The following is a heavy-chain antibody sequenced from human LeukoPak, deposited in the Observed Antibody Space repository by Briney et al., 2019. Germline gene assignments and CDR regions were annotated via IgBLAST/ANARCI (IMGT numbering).Heavy chain of an antibody. V-gene: IGHV1-3*01. CDR1: GYTFSNFD. CDR3: ARWDSGYYGDAFDI. J-gene: IGHJ3*02. Sequence: ASVRVSCKASGYTFSNFDIHWVRQAPGQRLEWMGRINAGNGNTKYSQRFQGRVTFTRDTSASIAYMELSSLRSEDTAVYYCARWDSGYYGDAFDIWGQGTMVTVSS. CDR2: INAGNGNT. D-gene: IGHD5-12*01.